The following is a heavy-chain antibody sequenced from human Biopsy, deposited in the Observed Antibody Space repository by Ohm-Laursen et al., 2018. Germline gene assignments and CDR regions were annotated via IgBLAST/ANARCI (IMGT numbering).Heavy chain of an antibody. D-gene: IGHD1-26*01. J-gene: IGHJ4*02. CDR1: GFTFSDYW. CDR2: IKQDGNEK. Sequence: GSLRLSCTASGFTFSDYWMSWVRQAPGKGLEWVANIKQDGNEKYYVDSVMGRFTISRDNGKNSLYLQMNSLRAEDTAVYYCAKARGSGRLRYHFDYWGQGTLVTVSS. CDR3: AKARGSGRLRYHFDY. V-gene: IGHV3-7*01.